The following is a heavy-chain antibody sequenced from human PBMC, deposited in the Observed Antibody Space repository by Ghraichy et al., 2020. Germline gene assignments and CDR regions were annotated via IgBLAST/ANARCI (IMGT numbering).Heavy chain of an antibody. V-gene: IGHV4-39*01. D-gene: IGHD5-18*01. J-gene: IGHJ4*02. CDR1: GGSISSSSYY. CDR3: ARHMDTAMVGPYYFDY. CDR2: IYYSGST. Sequence: SETLSLTCTVSGGSISSSSYYWGWIRQPPGKGLEWIGSIYYSGSTYYNPSLKSRVTISVDTSKNQFSLKLSSVTAADTAVYYCARHMDTAMVGPYYFDYWGPGTLVTGSS.